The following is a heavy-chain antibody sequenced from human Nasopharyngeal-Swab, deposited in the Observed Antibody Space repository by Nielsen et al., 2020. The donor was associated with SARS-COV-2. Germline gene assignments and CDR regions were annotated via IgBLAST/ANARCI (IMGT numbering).Heavy chain of an antibody. Sequence: GESLKISCAASGFTFSDYYMSWIRQAPGKGLEWVSYISSSGSTIYYADSVKGRFTISRDNAKNSLYLQMNSLRAEDTAVYYCARGGASVVPTDYWGQGTLVTVPS. D-gene: IGHD2-2*01. CDR1: GFTFSDYY. CDR2: ISSSGSTI. V-gene: IGHV3-11*04. CDR3: ARGGASVVPTDY. J-gene: IGHJ4*02.